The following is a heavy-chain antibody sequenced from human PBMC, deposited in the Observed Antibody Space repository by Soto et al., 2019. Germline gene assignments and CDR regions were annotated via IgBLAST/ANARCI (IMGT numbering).Heavy chain of an antibody. V-gene: IGHV1-2*02. CDR2: INPNSGGT. Sequence: ASVKVSCKASGYTFTGYYMHWVRQAPGQGLEWMGWINPNSGGTNYAQKFQGRVTMTRDTSISTAYMELSRLRSDDTAVYYCARGRGVVTIFGVVTPAGYGMDVWGQGTTVTAP. CDR1: GYTFTGYY. J-gene: IGHJ6*02. CDR3: ARGRGVVTIFGVVTPAGYGMDV. D-gene: IGHD3-3*01.